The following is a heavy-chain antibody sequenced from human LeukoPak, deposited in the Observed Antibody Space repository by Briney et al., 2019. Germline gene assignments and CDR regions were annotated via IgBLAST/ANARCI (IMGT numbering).Heavy chain of an antibody. D-gene: IGHD2-2*01. V-gene: IGHV4-4*07. Sequence: SETLSLTCTVSGGSISSYYWSWIRQPAGKGLEWIGRIYTSGSTNYNPSLKSRVTISVDTSKNQFSLKLSSVTAADTAVYYCARDQLFFGVGDAFDIWGQGTMVTVSS. CDR2: IYTSGST. CDR1: GGSISSYY. CDR3: ARDQLFFGVGDAFDI. J-gene: IGHJ3*02.